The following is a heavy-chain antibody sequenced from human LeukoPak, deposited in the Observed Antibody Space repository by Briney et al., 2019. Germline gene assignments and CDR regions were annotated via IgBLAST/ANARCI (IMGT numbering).Heavy chain of an antibody. V-gene: IGHV1-46*01. CDR2: INPSGGST. Sequence: VASVKVSCKASGYTFISYYIHWVRQPPGQGLEWMGIINPSGGSTSYTHKFQGRVTMTRDTSTSTVYMELSSLRSEDTAVYYCGRAVRAGGFDYWGQGTLVTVSS. D-gene: IGHD1-26*01. CDR3: GRAVRAGGFDY. J-gene: IGHJ4*02. CDR1: GYTFISYY.